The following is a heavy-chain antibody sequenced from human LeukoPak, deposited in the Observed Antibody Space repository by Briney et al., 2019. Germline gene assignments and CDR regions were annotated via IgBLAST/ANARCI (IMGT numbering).Heavy chain of an antibody. J-gene: IGHJ6*02. Sequence: ASVKVSCKASGYTFTGYYMHWVRQAPGQGLEWMGWINPNSGGTNYAQKFQGRVTMTRDTSISTAYMELSSLRSEDTAVYYCARCTVTTCYYGMDVWGQGTTVTVSS. CDR1: GYTFTGYY. CDR3: ARCTVTTCYYGMDV. V-gene: IGHV1-2*02. D-gene: IGHD4-17*01. CDR2: INPNSGGT.